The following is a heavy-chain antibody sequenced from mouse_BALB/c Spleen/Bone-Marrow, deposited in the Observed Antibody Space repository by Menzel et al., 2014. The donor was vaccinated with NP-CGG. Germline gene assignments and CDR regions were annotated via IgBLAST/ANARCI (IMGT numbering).Heavy chain of an antibody. CDR1: GYSFTNYY. CDR2: IYPGGGYT. D-gene: IGHD2-5*01. V-gene: IGHV1-63*02. CDR3: ARDNNYKDFSDY. J-gene: IGHJ2*01. Sequence: QVQLQQSGTELVRPGTSVIISCKASGYSFTNYYLGWVKQRPGHGLEWIGDIYPGGGYTDYSERFKGKATLTADTSSSTAYMHLSSLTSEDSAVYFCARDNNYKDFSDYWGQGTTLTVSS.